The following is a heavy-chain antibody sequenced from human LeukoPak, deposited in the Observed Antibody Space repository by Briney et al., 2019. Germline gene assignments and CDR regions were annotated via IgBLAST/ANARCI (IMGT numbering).Heavy chain of an antibody. D-gene: IGHD2-2*01. V-gene: IGHV3-23*01. CDR2: LSGSGGDT. J-gene: IGHJ4*02. Sequence: GGSLRLSCAASGFTFSDAWMSWVRQAPGKGLEWVSSLSGSGGDTYYADSVKGRFTISRDNAKNMVYLQMNSLRAEDTAVYYCAKDPYGTRYFDHWGQGTLVTVSS. CDR3: AKDPYGTRYFDH. CDR1: GFTFSDAW.